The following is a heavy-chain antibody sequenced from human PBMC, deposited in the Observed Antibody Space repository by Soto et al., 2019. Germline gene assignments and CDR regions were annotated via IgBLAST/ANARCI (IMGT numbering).Heavy chain of an antibody. CDR3: AAVSSGYSYGTDAFDI. CDR2: IVVGSGNT. V-gene: IGHV1-58*01. J-gene: IGHJ3*02. CDR1: GFTFTSSA. D-gene: IGHD5-18*01. Sequence: SVKVSCKASGFTFTSSAVQWARQARGQRLEWIGWIVVGSGNTNYAQKFQERATITRDMSTSTAYMELSSLRSEDTAVYYCAAVSSGYSYGTDAFDIWGQGTMVTVSS.